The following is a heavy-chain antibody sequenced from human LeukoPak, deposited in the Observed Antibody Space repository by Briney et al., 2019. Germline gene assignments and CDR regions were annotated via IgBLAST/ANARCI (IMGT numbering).Heavy chain of an antibody. Sequence: GGSLRLSCAASGFTFSSYGMSWVRQAPGKGLEWVANIKQDGSEKYYVDSVKGRFTISRDNAKNSLYLQMNSLRAEDTAVYYCARAGWPYYFDYWGQGTLVTVSS. CDR3: ARAGWPYYFDY. V-gene: IGHV3-7*01. D-gene: IGHD6-19*01. CDR1: GFTFSSYG. J-gene: IGHJ4*02. CDR2: IKQDGSEK.